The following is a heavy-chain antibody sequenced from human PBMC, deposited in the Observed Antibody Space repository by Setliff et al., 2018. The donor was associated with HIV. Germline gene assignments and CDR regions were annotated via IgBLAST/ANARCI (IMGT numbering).Heavy chain of an antibody. CDR1: GGAISGSGYY. CDR2: IYYSGSV. J-gene: IGHJ4*02. V-gene: IGHV4-31*03. CDR3: AKGFRPVDTALVSGPTY. D-gene: IGHD5-18*01. Sequence: SETLSLTCSVSGGAISGSGYYWSWIRQPPGKALEWIGYIYYSGSVYYNPSLKSRLTISVDTSKNQFSVKLNSLRADDTAIYYCAKGFRPVDTALVSGPTYWGQGIRVTVSS.